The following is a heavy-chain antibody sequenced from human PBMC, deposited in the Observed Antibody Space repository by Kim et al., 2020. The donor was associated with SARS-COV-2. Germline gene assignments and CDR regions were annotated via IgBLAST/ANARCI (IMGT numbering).Heavy chain of an antibody. D-gene: IGHD1-26*01. CDR3: AKAGHYFQFYFDH. J-gene: IGHJ4*02. Sequence: YYADSVKGRFTISRDTSKNTLYLQMNSLTVEDTAVYYCAKAGHYFQFYFDHWGQGTLVSVSS. V-gene: IGHV3-23*01.